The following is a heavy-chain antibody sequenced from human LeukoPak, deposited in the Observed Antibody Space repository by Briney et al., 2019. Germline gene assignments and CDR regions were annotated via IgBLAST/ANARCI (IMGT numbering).Heavy chain of an antibody. Sequence: PGGSLRLSCAASGFTFSNYAMTWVRQAPGKGLEWVSVIGSDSGGIQYADSVKGRFTISRDNSKNTLYLQMSSLRAEDTAVYYCAKYVVIVPGGTRAFDYWGQGTLVTVSS. CDR3: AKYVVIVPGGTRAFDY. V-gene: IGHV3-23*01. J-gene: IGHJ4*02. CDR1: GFTFSNYA. CDR2: IGSDSGGI. D-gene: IGHD6-13*01.